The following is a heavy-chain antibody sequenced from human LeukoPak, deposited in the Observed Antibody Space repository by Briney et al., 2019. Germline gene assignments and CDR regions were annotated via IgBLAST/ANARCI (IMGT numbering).Heavy chain of an antibody. CDR1: GYTFTSYD. CDR2: MSPNSGNT. V-gene: IGHV1-8*01. D-gene: IGHD1-26*01. CDR3: ARGWRRDKVGAFFDY. J-gene: IGHJ4*02. Sequence: ASVKVSCKASGYTFTSYDINWVRQATGQGLEWMGWMSPNSGNTGYAQKFQGRVTMARNTSISTAYMELSSLRSEDTAVYYCARGWRRDKVGAFFDYWGQGTLVTVSS.